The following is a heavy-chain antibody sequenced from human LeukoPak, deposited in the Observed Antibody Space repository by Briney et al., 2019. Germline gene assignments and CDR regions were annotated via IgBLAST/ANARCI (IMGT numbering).Heavy chain of an antibody. D-gene: IGHD3-22*01. CDR1: GGSISSYY. Sequence: SETLSLTCTVSGGSISSYYWSWIRQPPGKGLEWVWYIYYSGSTNYNPSLKSRVTISVDTSKNQFSLKLNSVSGADTAVYYCARRYDSSGYYNQGVFDYWGQGTLVTVSS. CDR2: IYYSGST. CDR3: ARRYDSSGYYNQGVFDY. J-gene: IGHJ4*02. V-gene: IGHV4-59*08.